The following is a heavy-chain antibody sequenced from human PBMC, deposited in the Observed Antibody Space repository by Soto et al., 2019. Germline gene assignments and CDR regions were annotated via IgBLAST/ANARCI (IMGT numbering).Heavy chain of an antibody. Sequence: QVQLVESGGGVVRPGRSLRHSCVVSGFTFSSYGMHWVRQAPDKGLEWVAVIPYDGSHTYYADSVKCRFTISRDNSKNTLYLQMDSLRAEDTAVYYCAKLLVLEGEVQDFDYWGQGTLVTVSS. CDR2: IPYDGSHT. CDR1: GFTFSSYG. D-gene: IGHD3-3*01. J-gene: IGHJ4*02. V-gene: IGHV3-30*18. CDR3: AKLLVLEGEVQDFDY.